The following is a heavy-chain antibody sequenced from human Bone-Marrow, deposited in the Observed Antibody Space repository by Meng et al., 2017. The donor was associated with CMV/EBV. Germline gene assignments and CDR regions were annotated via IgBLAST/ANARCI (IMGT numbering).Heavy chain of an antibody. CDR1: GGSISSSSYY. Sequence: SETLSLTCTVSGGSISSSSYYWAWIRQPPGKGLEWIGTIYRTGSPYENPSLKSRVTISVDTSKNQFSLKVISATAADTAVYYCAGKGSGTSYNPYYSYGMDVWGPGTTVTVSS. CDR3: AGKGSGTSYNPYYSYGMDV. V-gene: IGHV4-39*07. J-gene: IGHJ6*02. CDR2: IYRTGSP. D-gene: IGHD3-10*01.